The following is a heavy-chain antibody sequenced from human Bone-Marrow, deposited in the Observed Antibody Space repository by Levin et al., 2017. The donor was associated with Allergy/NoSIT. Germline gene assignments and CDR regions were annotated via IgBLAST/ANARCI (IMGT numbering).Heavy chain of an antibody. D-gene: IGHD6-19*01. Sequence: WASVKVSCKASGYTFTGYYMHWVRQAPGQGLEWMGRINPNSGGTNYAQKFQGRVTMTRDTSISTAYMELSRLRSDDTAVYYCARTIAVAGIRAFDIWGQGTMVTVSS. CDR3: ARTIAVAGIRAFDI. CDR1: GYTFTGYY. V-gene: IGHV1-2*06. CDR2: INPNSGGT. J-gene: IGHJ3*02.